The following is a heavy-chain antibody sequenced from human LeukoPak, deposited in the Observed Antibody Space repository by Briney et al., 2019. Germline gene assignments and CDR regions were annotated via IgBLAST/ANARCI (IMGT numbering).Heavy chain of an antibody. Sequence: KASETLSLTCTVSGGSISSYYWSWIRQPAGKGLEWIGRIYTSGSTNYNPSLKSRVTMSVDTSKNQFSLKLSSVTAADTAVYYCASDMTGYSSGWYGNWFDPWGQGTLVTVSS. CDR3: ASDMTGYSSGWYGNWFDP. CDR2: IYTSGST. D-gene: IGHD6-19*01. V-gene: IGHV4-4*07. CDR1: GGSISSYY. J-gene: IGHJ5*02.